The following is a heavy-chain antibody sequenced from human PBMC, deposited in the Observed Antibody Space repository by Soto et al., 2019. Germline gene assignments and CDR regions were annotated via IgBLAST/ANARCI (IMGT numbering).Heavy chain of an antibody. Sequence: EVLLLESGGGLGQPGGSLRLSCAASGFTFSNYAMSWVRQAPGKGLEWVSIISGGGGTTYYADSVKGRFTISRDNSKNTVHLQINCLRVEDTAVYYCAKQAGYSSDPFDYWGQGTLVAVSS. CDR3: AKQAGYSSDPFDY. D-gene: IGHD6-19*01. CDR2: ISGGGGTT. J-gene: IGHJ4*02. CDR1: GFTFSNYA. V-gene: IGHV3-23*01.